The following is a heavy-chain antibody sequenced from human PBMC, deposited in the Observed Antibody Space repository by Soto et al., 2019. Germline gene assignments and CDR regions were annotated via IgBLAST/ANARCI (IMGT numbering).Heavy chain of an antibody. D-gene: IGHD2-15*01. Sequence: ASVKVSCKASGYIFTAYSMHWVRQAPGQGLEWMGVVNPSGGSTNYAQKFQGRITMTRDTSTSTVYMDLSSLTSEDTAVYYCAREENCSDGICYSEYFQRWGQGTLVTVPS. CDR3: AREENCSDGICYSEYFQR. V-gene: IGHV1-46*01. CDR2: VNPSGGST. CDR1: GYIFTAYS. J-gene: IGHJ1*01.